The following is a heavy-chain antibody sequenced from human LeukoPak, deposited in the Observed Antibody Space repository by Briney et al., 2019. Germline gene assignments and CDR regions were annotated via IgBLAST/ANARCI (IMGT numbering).Heavy chain of an antibody. Sequence: AGGSLRLSCAASGFTFRSYSMNWVRQAPGKGLEWVSAIDPSSTYIYYADSVKGRFTISRDNAENSLYLQMNSLRVEDTAVYCCARAPTVLVGYCSSSSCQADYWGQGTPVTVSS. D-gene: IGHD2-2*01. CDR1: GFTFRSYS. V-gene: IGHV3-21*01. CDR2: IDPSSTYI. CDR3: ARAPTVLVGYCSSSSCQADY. J-gene: IGHJ4*02.